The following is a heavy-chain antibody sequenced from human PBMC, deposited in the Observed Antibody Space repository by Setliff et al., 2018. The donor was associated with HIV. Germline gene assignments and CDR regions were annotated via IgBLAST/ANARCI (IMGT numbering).Heavy chain of an antibody. CDR3: ARQVGEGKWYLDS. CDR1: GVSVNNDDDY. CDR2: IHQSGTA. J-gene: IGHJ4*01. V-gene: IGHV4-39*01. Sequence: SETLSLTCAVSGVSVNNDDDYWGWIRQPPGKGLEWIAIIHQSGTAHKRPSLKSRVTISIDTSENLFSLKLSGVTAADTAIYYCARQVGEGKWYLDSWCHGTLVTVSS. D-gene: IGHD1-26*01.